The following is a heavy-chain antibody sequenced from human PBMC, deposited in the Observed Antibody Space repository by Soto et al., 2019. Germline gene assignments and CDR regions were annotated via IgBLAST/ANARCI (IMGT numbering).Heavy chain of an antibody. CDR1: GFTLITYA. CDR3: ARDRDEDGGTSDAFDM. D-gene: IGHD2-15*01. Sequence: GGSLRLSCAASGFTLITYAMHWVRQAPGKGLEWVAVISHDGRNNYYADSVKGRFTISRDNSKSTLSLQMNSLRPEDTAVYYCARDRDEDGGTSDAFDMWGQGTMVTVSS. J-gene: IGHJ3*02. CDR2: ISHDGRNN. V-gene: IGHV3-30*04.